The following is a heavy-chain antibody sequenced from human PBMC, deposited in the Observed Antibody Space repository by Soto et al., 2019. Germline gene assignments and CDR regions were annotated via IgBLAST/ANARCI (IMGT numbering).Heavy chain of an antibody. CDR3: ARNLGGKLYGMDV. D-gene: IGHD3-10*01. J-gene: IGHJ6*02. V-gene: IGHV4-59*12. Sequence: SETLSLTCTVSGASIINYYWAWIRQSPGGGLESIGYVSNTATTTYNPSLKNRVTISVDTSKNQFSLKLTSVTAADTAVYYCARNLGGKLYGMDVWGQGTTVTVSS. CDR1: GASIINYY. CDR2: VSNTATT.